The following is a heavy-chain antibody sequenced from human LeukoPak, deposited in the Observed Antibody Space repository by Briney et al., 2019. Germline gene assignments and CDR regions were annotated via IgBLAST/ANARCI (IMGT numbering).Heavy chain of an antibody. D-gene: IGHD4-23*01. Sequence: GGSLRLSCAASGFTFSSYWMSWVRQAPGKGLEWVANIKQDGSEKYYVDSVKGRFTISRDNAKNSLYLQMNSLRAEDTAVYYCARDQYGGKRRVDYFDYWGQGTLVTVSS. V-gene: IGHV3-7*01. CDR1: GFTFSSYW. CDR3: ARDQYGGKRRVDYFDY. J-gene: IGHJ4*02. CDR2: IKQDGSEK.